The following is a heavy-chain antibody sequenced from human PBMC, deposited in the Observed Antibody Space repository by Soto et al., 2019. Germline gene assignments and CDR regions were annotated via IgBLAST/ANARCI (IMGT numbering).Heavy chain of an antibody. CDR1: GYTFTSYG. D-gene: IGHD3-3*01. J-gene: IGHJ5*02. CDR2: ISAYNGNT. V-gene: IGHV1-18*01. CDR3: ARGYYDFWSGYQGLLEFDP. Sequence: QVQLVQSGAEVKKPGASVKVSCQASGYTFTSYGISWVRQAPGQGLEWMGWISAYNGNTNYAQKLQGRVTMTTDTSTSTAYMELRSLRSDDTAVYYCARGYYDFWSGYQGLLEFDPWGQGTLVTVSS.